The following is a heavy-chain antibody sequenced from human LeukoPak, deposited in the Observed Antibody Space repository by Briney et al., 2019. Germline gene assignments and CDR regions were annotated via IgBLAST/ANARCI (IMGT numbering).Heavy chain of an antibody. J-gene: IGHJ4*02. CDR2: IGGNGHTI. V-gene: IGHV3-43*02. CDR1: GFTFHVYA. CDR3: ARDDGASSLLDF. D-gene: IGHD3-16*02. Sequence: GGSLRLSCAASGFTFHVYAIYSVRQAPGKGLEWVSLIGGNGHTISYADSVRGRFTISRDNTKNSLYLQMDSLTTEDTAVYYCARDDGASSLLDFWGQGTLVTVSS.